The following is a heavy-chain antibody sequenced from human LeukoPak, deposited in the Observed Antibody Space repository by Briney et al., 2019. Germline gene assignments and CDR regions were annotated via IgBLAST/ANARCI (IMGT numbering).Heavy chain of an antibody. CDR1: GYTFTGYY. CDR2: INPNSGGT. V-gene: IGHV1-2*02. Sequence: ASVKVSCKASGYTFTGYYMHWVRQAPGQGLEWMGWINPNSGGTNYAQKFQGRVTMTRDTSISTAYMELSRLRSDDTAVYYCARVWEGTTGTTRPFDPWGQGTLVTVSS. CDR3: ARVWEGTTGTTRPFDP. J-gene: IGHJ5*02. D-gene: IGHD1-1*01.